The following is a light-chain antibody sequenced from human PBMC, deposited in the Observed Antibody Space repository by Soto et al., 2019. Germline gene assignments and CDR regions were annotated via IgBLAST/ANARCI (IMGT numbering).Light chain of an antibody. CDR2: WAS. Sequence: DIVMTQSPDSLAVSLGERATINCKSSQSVLSSSNNKNYLTWYQQKPGQPPKLLIYWASTRESGVPDRFSGSGAWTEFTLTISSLQAEDGAVYYCQQYYSAPLTFGGGTKVELK. J-gene: IGKJ4*01. CDR3: QQYYSAPLT. CDR1: QSVLSSSNNKNY. V-gene: IGKV4-1*01.